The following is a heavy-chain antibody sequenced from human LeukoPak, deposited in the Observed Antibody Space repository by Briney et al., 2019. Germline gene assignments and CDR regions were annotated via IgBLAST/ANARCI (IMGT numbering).Heavy chain of an antibody. CDR1: GGSISSSSYY. Sequence: KPSETLSLTCTVSGGSISSSSYYWGWIRQPPGKGLEWIGSIYYSGSTYYNPSLKSRVTISVDTSKNQFSLKLSSVTAADTAVYYCARAGGFAGYMDVWGKGTTVTISS. CDR2: IYYSGST. J-gene: IGHJ6*03. V-gene: IGHV4-39*07. CDR3: ARAGGFAGYMDV. D-gene: IGHD3-16*01.